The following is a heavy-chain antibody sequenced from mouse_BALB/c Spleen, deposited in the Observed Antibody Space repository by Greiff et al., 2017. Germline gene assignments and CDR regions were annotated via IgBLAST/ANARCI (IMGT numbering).Heavy chain of an antibody. CDR1: GFTFSSYT. D-gene: IGHD2-4*01. CDR2: ISSGVGNT. V-gene: IGHV5-9*03. Sequence: EVKLVESGGGLVKPGGSLKLSCAASGFTFSSYTMSWVRQTPEKRLEWVATISSGVGNTYYPDSVKGRFTISRDNAKNNLYLQMRSLRSEDTALYYCARYTRITSLDYWGQGTTLTVSS. CDR3: ARYTRITSLDY. J-gene: IGHJ2*01.